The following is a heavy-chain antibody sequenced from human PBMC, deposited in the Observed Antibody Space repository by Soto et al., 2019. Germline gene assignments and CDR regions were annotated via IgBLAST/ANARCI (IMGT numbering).Heavy chain of an antibody. D-gene: IGHD5-18*01. V-gene: IGHV4-39*01. CDR3: ARIRGYRGYSYEDYYGMDV. CDR1: GGSISSSSYY. J-gene: IGHJ6*01. CDR2: IYYSGST. Sequence: SETLSLTCTVSGGSISSSSYYWGWIRQPPGKGLEWIGGIYYSGSTYYNPSLKSRVTISVDTSKNQFSLKLSSVTAADTAVYYCARIRGYRGYSYEDYYGMDVWGQGTTVTVSS.